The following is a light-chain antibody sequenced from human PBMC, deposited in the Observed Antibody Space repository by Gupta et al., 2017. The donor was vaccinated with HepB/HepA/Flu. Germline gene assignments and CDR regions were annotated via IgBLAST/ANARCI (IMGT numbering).Light chain of an antibody. CDR3: CSYAGSSTHVV. CDR1: SSDVGSYNL. Sequence: QSALTPPASGSGSPGQSITISCTGTSSDVGSYNLVSWYQQHPGKAPKLMIYEVSKRPSGVSNRFSGSKSGNTASLTISGLQAEDEADYYCCSYAGSSTHVVFGGGTKLTVL. V-gene: IGLV2-23*02. J-gene: IGLJ2*01. CDR2: EVS.